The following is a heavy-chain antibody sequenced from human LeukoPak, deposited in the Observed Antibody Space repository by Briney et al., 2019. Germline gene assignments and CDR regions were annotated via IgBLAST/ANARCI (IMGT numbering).Heavy chain of an antibody. CDR3: ARDLGGGWTTFDF. J-gene: IGHJ5*01. D-gene: IGHD3-16*01. V-gene: IGHV3-11*01. CDR1: GFTFSDYY. CDR2: ISSRGTAV. Sequence: GGSLRLSCAASGFTFSDYYMTWIRQAPGKGIEWLSYISSRGTAVYYADSVRGRLTVSRDNARDSLYLRMSSLRVDDTAVYYCARDLGGGWTTFDFWGQGILVTVSS.